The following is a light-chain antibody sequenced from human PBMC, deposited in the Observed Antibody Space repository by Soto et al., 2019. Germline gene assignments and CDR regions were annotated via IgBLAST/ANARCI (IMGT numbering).Light chain of an antibody. CDR1: QSITTW. CDR3: QRYNDYQYV. V-gene: IGKV1-5*03. J-gene: IGKJ2*01. CDR2: KAI. Sequence: DIQMTQSPSTLSASVGDRVTITCRASQSITTWLAWYQQKPGKDPKLLIYKAINLQSGVPSRFSGSGSGTEFTLTISSLQPDDFGTYYCQRYNDYQYVFGQGTKLDMK.